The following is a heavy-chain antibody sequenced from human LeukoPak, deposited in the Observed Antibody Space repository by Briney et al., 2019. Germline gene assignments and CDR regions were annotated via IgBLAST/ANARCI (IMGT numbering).Heavy chain of an antibody. J-gene: IGHJ4*02. CDR2: IGSSSSYR. D-gene: IGHD2-2*01. CDR1: GFTFSNSP. Sequence: PGGSLRLSCAASGFTFSNSPMHWVRQAPGKGLEWVSSIGSSSSYRYYADSVKGRFTISRDNAKNSLYLQMNSLRAEDTAVYYCARDGEYCSSTSCYWDYWGQGTLVTVSS. V-gene: IGHV3-21*01. CDR3: ARDGEYCSSTSCYWDY.